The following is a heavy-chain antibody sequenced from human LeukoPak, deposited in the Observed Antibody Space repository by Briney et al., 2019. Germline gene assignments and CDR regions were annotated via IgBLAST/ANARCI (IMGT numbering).Heavy chain of an antibody. CDR1: GGSFSGYY. D-gene: IGHD1-1*01. CDR2: IYYSGST. V-gene: IGHV4-59*01. Sequence: SETLSLTCAVYGGSFSGYYWSWIRQPPGKGLEWIGSIYYSGSTNYNPSLKSRVTISVDTSKNQFSLKLSSVTAADTAVYYCARAVQLERPPPLIGYYYMDVWGKGTTVTVSS. CDR3: ARAVQLERPPPLIGYYYMDV. J-gene: IGHJ6*03.